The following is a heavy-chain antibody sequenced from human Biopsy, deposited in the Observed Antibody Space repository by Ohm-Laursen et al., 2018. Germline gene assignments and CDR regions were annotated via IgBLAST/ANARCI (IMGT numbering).Heavy chain of an antibody. CDR2: IFYRGST. J-gene: IGHJ5*02. V-gene: IGHV4-39*01. CDR1: GGSISNNNYY. D-gene: IGHD3-22*01. CDR3: ARDYDTSGYYYVS. Sequence: SETLSLTCTVSGGSISNNNYYWGWIRQPPGKGLEWIGSIFYRGSTHYKPSLKSRVNISVDTSKNQFSLKLNSVTAAVTAVYYCARDYDTSGYYYVSWGQGTLVTVSS.